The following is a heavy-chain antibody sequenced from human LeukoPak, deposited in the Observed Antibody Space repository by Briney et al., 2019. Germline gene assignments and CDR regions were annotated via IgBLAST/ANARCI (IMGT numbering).Heavy chain of an antibody. Sequence: PGGSLRLSCTASGFTFSSYAMSWVRQAPGKGLEWVSAISGSGGSTYYADSVKGRFTISRDNSKNTLYLQMNSLRAEDTAVYYCANSPTVTTLGEDYWGQGTLVTVSS. D-gene: IGHD4-17*01. J-gene: IGHJ4*02. V-gene: IGHV3-23*01. CDR3: ANSPTVTTLGEDY. CDR2: ISGSGGST. CDR1: GFTFSSYA.